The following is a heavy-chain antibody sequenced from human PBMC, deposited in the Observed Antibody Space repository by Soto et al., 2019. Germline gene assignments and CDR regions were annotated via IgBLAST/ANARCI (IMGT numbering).Heavy chain of an antibody. J-gene: IGHJ3*02. CDR1: GYTFTSYY. CDR3: ARGGVAVAGTGGSDAFDI. Sequence: ASVKVSCKASGYTFTSYYMHWVRQAPGQGLEWMGIINPSGGSTSYAQKFQGRVTMTRDTSTSTVYMELSSLRSEDTAVYYCARGGVAVAGTGGSDAFDIWGQGTMVTVS. CDR2: INPSGGST. V-gene: IGHV1-46*03. D-gene: IGHD6-19*01.